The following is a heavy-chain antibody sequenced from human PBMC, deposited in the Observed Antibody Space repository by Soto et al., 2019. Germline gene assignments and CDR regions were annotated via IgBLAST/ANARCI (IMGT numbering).Heavy chain of an antibody. J-gene: IGHJ6*03. Sequence: PGGSLRLSCAASGFTFNTYWMSWVRQAPGKGLEWVANIKQDGSEKHYVDSVRGRFTISRDNAENSLYLQMNSLRAEDTAVYYCARDLSWGSNWYYYMDVWGKGTTVTVSS. CDR1: GFTFNTYW. D-gene: IGHD7-27*01. CDR3: ARDLSWGSNWYYYMDV. CDR2: IKQDGSEK. V-gene: IGHV3-7*01.